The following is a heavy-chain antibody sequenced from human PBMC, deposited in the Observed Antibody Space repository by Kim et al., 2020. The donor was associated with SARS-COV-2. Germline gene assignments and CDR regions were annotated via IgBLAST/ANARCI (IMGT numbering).Heavy chain of an antibody. Sequence: QKFQGRVTITRDASASTAYMELSSLRSEDTAVYYCASDGTTRNGGYYFDYWGQGALVTVSS. J-gene: IGHJ4*02. CDR3: ASDGTTRNGGYYFDY. D-gene: IGHD1-1*01. V-gene: IGHV1-3*01.